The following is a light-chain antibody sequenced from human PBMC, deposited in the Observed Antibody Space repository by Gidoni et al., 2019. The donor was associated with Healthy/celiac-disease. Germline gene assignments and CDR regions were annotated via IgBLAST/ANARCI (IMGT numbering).Light chain of an antibody. CDR1: QSISSW. CDR3: QQYNSYLT. CDR2: KAS. V-gene: IGKV1-5*03. Sequence: DSQMTQSPSTLSASVGDRVTITCRTSQSISSWLAWYQQKTGKAPKLLIYKASSLESGVPSRFSGSGSGTEFTLTISSLQPDDFATYYCQQYNSYLTFGQXTKVEIK. J-gene: IGKJ1*01.